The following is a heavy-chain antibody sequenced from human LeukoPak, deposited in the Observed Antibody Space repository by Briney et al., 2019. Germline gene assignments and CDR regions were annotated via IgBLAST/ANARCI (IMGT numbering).Heavy chain of an antibody. V-gene: IGHV4-38-2*02. J-gene: IGHJ5*02. CDR1: GYSISSGYY. CDR2: IYHSGST. D-gene: IGHD1-1*01. Sequence: ASETLSLSCTVSGYSISSGYYWGWIRPPPGKGLEWIGSIYHSGSTYYNPSLKSRVTISVDTSKNQFSLKLSSVTAADTVVYYCARAPTGTGGWNWFDPWGQGTLVTVSS. CDR3: ARAPTGTGGWNWFDP.